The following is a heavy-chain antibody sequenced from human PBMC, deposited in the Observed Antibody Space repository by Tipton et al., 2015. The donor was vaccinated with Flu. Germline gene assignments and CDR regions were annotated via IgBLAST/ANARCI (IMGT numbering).Heavy chain of an antibody. Sequence: GSLRLSCVASRFYFSSYSMNWVRQAPGKGLEWVSYISDSSRTIYYADSVKGRFTISRDNAKNSLYLQMNSLRVEDTAVYYCARDPDLPMERAFDIWGLGTMVTVSS. CDR3: ARDPDLPMERAFDI. D-gene: IGHD1-1*01. V-gene: IGHV3-48*01. CDR2: ISDSSRTI. J-gene: IGHJ3*02. CDR1: RFYFSSYS.